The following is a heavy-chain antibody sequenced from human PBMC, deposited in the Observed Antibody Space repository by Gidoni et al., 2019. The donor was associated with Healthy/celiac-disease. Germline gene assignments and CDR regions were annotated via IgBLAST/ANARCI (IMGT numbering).Heavy chain of an antibody. CDR3: ASPHGGGELFDI. D-gene: IGHD1-26*01. CDR1: GATCSSYA. J-gene: IGHJ3*02. CDR2: IIPIFGTA. V-gene: IGHV1-69*01. Sequence: QVQLVQSGAEVKKPGSSVKVSCKASGATCSSYASSWVRQAPGQGLEWMGGIIPIFGTANYAQKFQGRVTITADESTSTAYMELSSLRSEDTAVYYWASPHGGGELFDIWGQGTMVTVSS.